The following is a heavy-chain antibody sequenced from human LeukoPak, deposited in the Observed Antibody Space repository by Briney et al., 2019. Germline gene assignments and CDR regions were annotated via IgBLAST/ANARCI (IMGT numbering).Heavy chain of an antibody. D-gene: IGHD4-17*01. J-gene: IGHJ4*02. CDR3: ARADYGLKYYFDY. CDR2: INHSGST. CDR1: GGSFSGYY. Sequence: SETLSLTCEVYGGSFSGYYWTWIRQPPGEGLEWIGEINHSGSTNYNPSLKSRVTISVDTSKNQFSLKLSSVTAADTAVYYCARADYGLKYYFDYWGQGTLVTVSS. V-gene: IGHV4-34*01.